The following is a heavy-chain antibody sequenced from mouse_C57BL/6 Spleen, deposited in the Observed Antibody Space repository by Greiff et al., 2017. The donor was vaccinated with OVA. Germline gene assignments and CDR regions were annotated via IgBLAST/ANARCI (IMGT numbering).Heavy chain of an antibody. Sequence: EVHLVESGPGLVKPSQSLSLTCSVTGYSITSGYYWNWIRQFPGNKLEWMGYISYDGSNNYNPSLKNRISITRDTSKNQFFLKLNSVTTEDTATDYCARGWGSYWYFDVWGTGTTVTVSS. CDR3: ARGWGSYWYFDV. V-gene: IGHV3-6*01. CDR1: GYSITSGYY. J-gene: IGHJ1*03. CDR2: ISYDGSN.